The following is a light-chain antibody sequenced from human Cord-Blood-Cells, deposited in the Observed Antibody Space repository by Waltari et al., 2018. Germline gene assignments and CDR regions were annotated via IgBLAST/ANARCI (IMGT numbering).Light chain of an antibody. J-gene: IGLJ3*02. V-gene: IGLV2-23*01. Sequence: QTALPQPASVSGSPGLSITISFTGTSSDVGSYNLVFWYQQPPGKPPKLMLYEGSKRPSGIPKRCSGSKSGNTASLTISGLQAEDEATYYCCSYAGSSTWVFGGGTKLTVL. CDR2: EGS. CDR3: CSYAGSSTWV. CDR1: SSDVGSYNL.